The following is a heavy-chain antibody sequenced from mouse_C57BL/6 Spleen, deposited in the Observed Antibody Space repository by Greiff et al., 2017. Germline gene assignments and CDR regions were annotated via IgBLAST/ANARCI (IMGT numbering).Heavy chain of an antibody. CDR3: ARDGSSLPLDY. CDR2: INPSNGGT. CDR1: GYTFTSYW. J-gene: IGHJ2*01. D-gene: IGHD1-1*01. V-gene: IGHV1-53*01. Sequence: QVQLQQSGTELVKPGASVKLSCKASGYTFTSYWMHWVKQRPGQGLEWIGNINPSNGGTNYNEKFKSNATLTVDKSSSTAYMQLSSLTSEDSAVYYCARDGSSLPLDYWGQGTTLTVSS.